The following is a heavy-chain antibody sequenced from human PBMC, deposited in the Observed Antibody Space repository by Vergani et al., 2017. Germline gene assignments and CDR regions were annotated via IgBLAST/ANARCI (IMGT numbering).Heavy chain of an antibody. J-gene: IGHJ4*02. Sequence: QVQLVESGGGVVQPGRSLRLSCAASGFTFSSYGMHWVLQAPGKGLEWVAVISYDGSNKYYADSVKGRFTISRDNSKNTLYLQMNSLRAEDTAVYYCAKDYGDYAPLFDYWGQGTLVTVSS. CDR2: ISYDGSNK. CDR3: AKDYGDYAPLFDY. V-gene: IGHV3-30*18. CDR1: GFTFSSYG. D-gene: IGHD4-17*01.